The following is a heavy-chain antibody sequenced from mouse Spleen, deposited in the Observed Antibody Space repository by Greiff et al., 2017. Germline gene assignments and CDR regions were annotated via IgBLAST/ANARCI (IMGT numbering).Heavy chain of an antibody. V-gene: IGHV14-2*01. Sequence: VTLKVSGAELVKPGASVKLSCTASGFNIKDYYMHWVKQRTEQGLEWIGRIDPEDGETKYAPKFQGKATITADTSSNTAYLQLSSLTSEDTAVYYCAPYYYDGSQFFAYWGQGTLVTVSA. D-gene: IGHD1-1*01. CDR2: IDPEDGET. CDR1: GFNIKDYY. J-gene: IGHJ3*01. CDR3: APYYYDGSQFFAY.